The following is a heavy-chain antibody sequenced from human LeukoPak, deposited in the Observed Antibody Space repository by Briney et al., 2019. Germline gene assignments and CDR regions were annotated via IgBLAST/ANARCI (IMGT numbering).Heavy chain of an antibody. CDR3: ARAHRAGSFANWYFDL. CDR1: GGTFSSYA. Sequence: ASVKVSCKASGGTFSSYAISWVRQAPGQGLEWMGGIIPIFGTANYAQKFQGRVTITADESTSTAYMELSSLRSEDTAVYYCARAHRAGSFANWYFDLWGRGTLVTVSS. D-gene: IGHD2/OR15-2a*01. V-gene: IGHV1-69*13. J-gene: IGHJ2*01. CDR2: IIPIFGTA.